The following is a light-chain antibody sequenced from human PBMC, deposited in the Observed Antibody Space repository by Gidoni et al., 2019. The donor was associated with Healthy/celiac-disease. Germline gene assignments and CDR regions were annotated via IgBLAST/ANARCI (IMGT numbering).Light chain of an antibody. Sequence: QSALTQPTSASGSPGQSVTISCTGTSSDVGGYNYVSWYQQHPGKAPILMIYEVSKRPSGVPDRFSGSKSGNTASLTVSGLQAEDEADYYCSSYAGSNNVVFGGGTKLTVL. CDR2: EVS. V-gene: IGLV2-8*01. J-gene: IGLJ2*01. CDR3: SSYAGSNNVV. CDR1: SSDVGGYNY.